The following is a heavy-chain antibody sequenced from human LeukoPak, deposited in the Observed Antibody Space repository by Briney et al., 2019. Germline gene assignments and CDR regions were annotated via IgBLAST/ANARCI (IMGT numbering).Heavy chain of an antibody. D-gene: IGHD5-12*01. V-gene: IGHV4-34*01. CDR2: INHSGST. Sequence: PSETLSLTCAVYGGSFSGYYWSWIRQPPGKGLEWIGEINHSGSTNHNPSLKSRVTISVDTSKNQFSLKLSSVTAADTAVYYCARALVATKPFDYWGQGTLVTVSS. CDR3: ARALVATKPFDY. CDR1: GGSFSGYY. J-gene: IGHJ4*02.